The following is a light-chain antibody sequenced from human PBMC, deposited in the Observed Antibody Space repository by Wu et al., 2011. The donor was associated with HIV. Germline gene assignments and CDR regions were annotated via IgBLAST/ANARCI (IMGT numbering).Light chain of an antibody. CDR3: QQRGDRPPT. CDR1: QSVRNR. V-gene: IGKV3-11*01. J-gene: IGKJ5*01. CDR2: MHP. Sequence: RASQSVRNRLAWYQQRPGQLPGSSSLMHPSGTGIPDRFSGSGSGTDFILTVSSLEPEDSAVYYCQQRGDRPPTFGQGTRLEIK.